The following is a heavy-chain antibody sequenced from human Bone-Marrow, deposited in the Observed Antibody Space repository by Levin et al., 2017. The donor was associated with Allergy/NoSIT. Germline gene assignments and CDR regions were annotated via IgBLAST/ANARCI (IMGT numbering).Heavy chain of an antibody. V-gene: IGHV4-59*01. CDR1: GGSISSYY. CDR3: ASDRSAGGMDV. J-gene: IGHJ6*02. Sequence: SETLSLTCTVSGGSISSYYWSWIRQPPGKGLEWIGHIYHSGSTDYNPSLMSRLIISVDTSKNQFSLKLKSVTAADTALYYCASDRSAGGMDVWGHGTTVIVSS. CDR2: IYHSGST.